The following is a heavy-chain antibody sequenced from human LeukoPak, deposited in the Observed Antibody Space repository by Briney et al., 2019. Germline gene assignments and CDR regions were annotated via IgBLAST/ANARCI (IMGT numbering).Heavy chain of an antibody. CDR3: ARDGLVAGDAFDI. CDR2: IYHSGST. D-gene: IGHD6-19*01. Sequence: SETLSLTCTVSGYSISSGYYWGWIRQPPGKGLEWIGSIYHSGSTYYNPSLKSRVTISVDTSKNQFSPKLSSVTAADTAVYYCARDGLVAGDAFDIWGQGTMVTVSS. J-gene: IGHJ3*02. V-gene: IGHV4-38-2*02. CDR1: GYSISSGYY.